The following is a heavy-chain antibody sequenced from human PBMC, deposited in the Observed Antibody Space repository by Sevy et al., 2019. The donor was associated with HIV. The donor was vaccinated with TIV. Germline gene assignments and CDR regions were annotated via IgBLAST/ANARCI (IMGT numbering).Heavy chain of an antibody. CDR3: ARVLGDGYNLYAFDI. D-gene: IGHD5-12*01. Sequence: SESLSLTCTVSGGSISSYYWSWIRQPAGKGLEWLGRIYTSGSTNYNPSLKSRVTMSVDTSKNQFSLKLSSVTAADTAVSYCARVLGDGYNLYAFDIWGQGTMVTVSS. CDR1: GGSISSYY. V-gene: IGHV4-4*07. CDR2: IYTSGST. J-gene: IGHJ3*02.